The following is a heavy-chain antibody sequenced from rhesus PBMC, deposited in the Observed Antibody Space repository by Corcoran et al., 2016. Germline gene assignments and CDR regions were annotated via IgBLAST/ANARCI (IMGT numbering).Heavy chain of an antibody. J-gene: IGHJ4*01. Sequence: EVQLVETGGGLVQPGGSLTLSCAASGFTFSSYGMSWVRQAPGKGLGGVSAIKCGGESKYYADSVKGRFTLSRDNSKNTLSLQMNSLRAEDTAVYYCAKEGWSRIDYWGQGVLVTVSS. V-gene: IGHV3S5*01. CDR3: AKEGWSRIDY. CDR1: GFTFSSYG. D-gene: IGHD1-1*01. CDR2: IKCGGESK.